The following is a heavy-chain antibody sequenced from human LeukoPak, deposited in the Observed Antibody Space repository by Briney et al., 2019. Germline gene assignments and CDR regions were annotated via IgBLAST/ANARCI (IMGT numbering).Heavy chain of an antibody. CDR1: GFTFSSYG. J-gene: IGHJ5*02. CDR3: ARGSSAVDP. D-gene: IGHD6-6*01. CDR2: IWYDGSNK. Sequence: GGSLRLSCAASGFTFSSYGMRWVRQAPGKGLEWVAVIWYDGSNKYYADSVKGRFTISRDNSKNTLYLQMNSLRAEDTAVYYCARGSSAVDPWGQGTLVTVSS. V-gene: IGHV3-33*01.